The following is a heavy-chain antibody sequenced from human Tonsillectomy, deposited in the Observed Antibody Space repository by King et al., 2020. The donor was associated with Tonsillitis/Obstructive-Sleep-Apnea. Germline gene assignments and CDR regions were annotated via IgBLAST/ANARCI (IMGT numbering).Heavy chain of an antibody. J-gene: IGHJ6*04. CDR2: IYPGDSDT. D-gene: IGHD2-2*01. Sequence: QLVQSGAEVKKPGESLKISCKGSGYKFINYWIGWVRQMPGKGLEWMGIIYPGDSDTRYSPSFQGQVTISADKSISTTYLQWSSLKASDTAVYYCARHPDVVVPAASLMDVWGKGTTVIVSS. CDR3: ARHPDVVVPAASLMDV. CDR1: GYKFINYW. V-gene: IGHV5-51*01.